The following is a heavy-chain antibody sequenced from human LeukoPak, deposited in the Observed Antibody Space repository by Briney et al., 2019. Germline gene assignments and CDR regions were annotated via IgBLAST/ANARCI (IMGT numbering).Heavy chain of an antibody. CDR1: GGSITTYY. CDR3: ARGVTAAASS. V-gene: IGHV4-59*01. J-gene: IGHJ5*02. D-gene: IGHD6-13*01. Sequence: ETLSLTCTVSGGSITTYYWSWIRQPPGKGLEWIGYINYIGSTNYNPSLKNRVSISADISKTQFTLRLRSVTAAGTAVYFCARGVTAAASSWGQGTLVTVSS. CDR2: INYIGST.